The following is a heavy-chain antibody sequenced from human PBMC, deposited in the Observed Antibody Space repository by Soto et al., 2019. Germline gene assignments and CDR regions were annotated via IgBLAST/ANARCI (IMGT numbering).Heavy chain of an antibody. CDR1: GGSISSYY. D-gene: IGHD3-10*01. V-gene: IGHV4-4*07. J-gene: IGHJ5*02. CDR3: ARGHMVRGVIVLGSLYNWFDP. Sequence: LPETLSLTCTVSGGSISSYYWSWIRQPAGKGLEWIGRIYTSGSTNYNPSLKSRVTMSVDTSKNQFSLKLSSVTAADTAVYYCARGHMVRGVIVLGSLYNWFDPWGQGTLVTVSS. CDR2: IYTSGST.